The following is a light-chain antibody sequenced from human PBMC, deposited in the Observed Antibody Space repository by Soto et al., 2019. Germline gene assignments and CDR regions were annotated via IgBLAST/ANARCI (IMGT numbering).Light chain of an antibody. CDR3: QQSHSSPRT. CDR2: AAS. J-gene: IGKJ1*01. CDR1: QSVTSY. V-gene: IGKV1-39*01. Sequence: DIQMTQSPSSLSASVGDRVTITCRASQSVTSYLNWYQQKPGKAPKLLIYAASSLQSGVPSRISGSGSGTDFTLTISSLQPEDFATYYCQQSHSSPRTFGQGTKVEIK.